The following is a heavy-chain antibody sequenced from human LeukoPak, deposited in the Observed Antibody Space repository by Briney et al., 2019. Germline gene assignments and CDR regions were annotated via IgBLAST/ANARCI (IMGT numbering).Heavy chain of an antibody. D-gene: IGHD1-26*01. CDR2: IYYSGST. CDR1: GGSISSYY. Sequence: SETLSLTCTVSGGSISSYYWSWIRQPPGKGLEWIGYIYYSGSTNYNPSLKSRVTISVDTSKNQFSLKLSSVTAADTAVYYCARDSRAISGSYSMFGYWGQGTLVTVSS. J-gene: IGHJ4*02. CDR3: ARDSRAISGSYSMFGY. V-gene: IGHV4-59*01.